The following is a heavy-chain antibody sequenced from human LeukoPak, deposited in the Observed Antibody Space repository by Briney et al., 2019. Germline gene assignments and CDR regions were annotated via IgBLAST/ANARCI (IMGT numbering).Heavy chain of an antibody. CDR1: GFTFSSYA. CDR3: AKGLMVRGVIPYWFDP. V-gene: IGHV3-23*01. J-gene: IGHJ5*02. D-gene: IGHD3-10*01. Sequence: GGSLRLSCAASGFTFSSYAMSWVRQAPGKGLEWVSAISGSGGSTYYADSVKGRFTISRDNSKNTLYLQMNSLRAEDTAVYYCAKGLMVRGVIPYWFDPWGQGTLVTVSS. CDR2: ISGSGGST.